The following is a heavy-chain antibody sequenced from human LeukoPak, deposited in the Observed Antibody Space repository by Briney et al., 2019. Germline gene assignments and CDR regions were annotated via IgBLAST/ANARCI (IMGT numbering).Heavy chain of an antibody. D-gene: IGHD1-26*01. Sequence: ASMKVSCKVSKYTLTELSMHWVRQAPGKGREWMGGFDPEHGKTVYAQTFQGRVTMTEDTSTGTAYMELRSLRSEDTAVYNCATEDFDGIVGPIDSFDVWGQGTMVTVSS. CDR1: KYTLTELS. CDR2: FDPEHGKT. V-gene: IGHV1-24*01. CDR3: ATEDFDGIVGPIDSFDV. J-gene: IGHJ3*01.